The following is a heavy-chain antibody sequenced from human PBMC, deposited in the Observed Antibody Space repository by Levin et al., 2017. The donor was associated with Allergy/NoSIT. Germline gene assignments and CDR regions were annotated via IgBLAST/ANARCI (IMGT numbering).Heavy chain of an antibody. Sequence: GGSLRLSCAASGFTFSSYGMRWVRQAPGKGLEWVSGISGSGDRTLYADSVGGRFTISRDNSKNTLYLQMNSLRAEDTAVCYCAKGVDYGDNYYFDYWGQGSLVTVSS. CDR2: ISGSGDRT. D-gene: IGHD4-17*01. CDR1: GFTFSSYG. J-gene: IGHJ4*02. V-gene: IGHV3-23*01. CDR3: AKGVDYGDNYYFDY.